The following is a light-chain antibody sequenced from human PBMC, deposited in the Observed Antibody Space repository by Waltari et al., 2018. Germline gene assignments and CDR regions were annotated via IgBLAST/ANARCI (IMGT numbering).Light chain of an antibody. V-gene: IGKV1-33*01. Sequence: IQMTQYPCSLSASVGKRVDITCRASQGISNWLAWYQQKPGKAPNLLIYRASNLETGVPSRFSRSGSGTDFTLTISSLQPEDFATYYCQQHDNSPFTFGPGTKLDIK. J-gene: IGKJ3*01. CDR1: QGISNW. CDR3: QQHDNSPFT. CDR2: RAS.